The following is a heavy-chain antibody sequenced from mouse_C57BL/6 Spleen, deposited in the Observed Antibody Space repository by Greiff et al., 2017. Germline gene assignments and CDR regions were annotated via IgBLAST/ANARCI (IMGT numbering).Heavy chain of an antibody. CDR2: ISNGGGST. CDR1: GFTFSDYY. V-gene: IGHV5-12*01. D-gene: IGHD4-1*01. J-gene: IGHJ1*03. CDR3: ARQGTGTKGYFEV. Sequence: EVKLVESGGGLVQPGGSLKLSCAASGFTFSDYYMYWVRQTPEKRLEWVAYISNGGGSTYYPDTVKGRFTISRDNAKNTLYLQMSRLKSEDTAMYYCARQGTGTKGYFEVWGTGTTVTVSS.